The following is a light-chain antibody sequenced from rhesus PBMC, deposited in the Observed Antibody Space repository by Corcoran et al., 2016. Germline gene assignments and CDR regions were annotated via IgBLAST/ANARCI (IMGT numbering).Light chain of an antibody. Sequence: DIVMTQSPDSLAVSLGERVSITCRSSQSLLNPSKNKTLLAWYQQRPGQAPRVLLYWASTRGSGVPNRFSGSASGTDFTLTISGLQAEDVAVYYCQQYYSSPLTFGGGTKVEIK. J-gene: IGKJ4*01. CDR3: QQYYSSPLT. V-gene: IGKV4-1*01. CDR1: QSLLNPSKNKTL. CDR2: WAS.